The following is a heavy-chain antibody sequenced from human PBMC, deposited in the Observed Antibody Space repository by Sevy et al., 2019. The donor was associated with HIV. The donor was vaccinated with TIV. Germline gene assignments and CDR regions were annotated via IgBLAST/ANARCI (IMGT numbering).Heavy chain of an antibody. D-gene: IGHD3-10*01. CDR2: IWYDGSNI. CDR1: GFTFSSYG. J-gene: IGHJ6*02. V-gene: IGHV3-33*01. Sequence: GGSLRLSCAASGFTFSSYGMHWVRQAPGKGLEWVAVIWYDGSNIYYADSVKGRFTISRDNSKNTLYLQMNSLRAEDTAVYYCARDPVYYGSGSYVDNYYGMDVWGQGTTVTVSS. CDR3: ARDPVYYGSGSYVDNYYGMDV.